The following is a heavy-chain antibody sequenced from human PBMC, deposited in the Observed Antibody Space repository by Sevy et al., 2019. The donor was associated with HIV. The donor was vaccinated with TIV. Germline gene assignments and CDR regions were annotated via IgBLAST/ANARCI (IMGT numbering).Heavy chain of an antibody. Sequence: ASVKVSCKASGYSFTNYIMYWVRQAPGQGLEWMGWVNTRTGDTKYSEKFQGRVSITRDTSASISHMDLRGLKSEDTAVYYCARDFCSGGSGYSAFVYWGQGTLVTVSS. D-gene: IGHD2-15*01. J-gene: IGHJ4*02. CDR1: GYSFTNYI. CDR3: ARDFCSGGSGYSAFVY. V-gene: IGHV1-3*04. CDR2: VNTRTGDT.